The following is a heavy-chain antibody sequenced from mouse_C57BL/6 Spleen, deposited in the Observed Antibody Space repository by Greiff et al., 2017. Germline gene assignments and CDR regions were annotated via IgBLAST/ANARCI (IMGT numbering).Heavy chain of an antibody. Sequence: QVQLQQSGAELVKPGASVKLSCKASGYTFTSYWMHWVKQRPGRGLEWIGRIDPNSGGTKYNEKFKSKATLTVDKPSSTAYMQLSSLTSEDSAVYYCARGAMVTTEDWFAYWGQGTLVTVSA. CDR1: GYTFTSYW. D-gene: IGHD2-2*01. CDR2: IDPNSGGT. V-gene: IGHV1-72*01. CDR3: ARGAMVTTEDWFAY. J-gene: IGHJ3*01.